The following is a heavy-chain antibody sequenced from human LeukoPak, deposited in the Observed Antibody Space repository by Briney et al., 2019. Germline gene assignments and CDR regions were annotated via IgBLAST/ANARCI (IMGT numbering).Heavy chain of an antibody. Sequence: QPGRSLRLSCAASGFTFSSYAMHWVRQAPGKGLEWVAVISYDGSNKYYADSVKGRFTISRDNAKNSLYLQMNSLRAEDTAVYYCARDRSLYSGYDPYFDLWGRGTLVTVSS. D-gene: IGHD5-12*01. V-gene: IGHV3-30-3*01. CDR2: ISYDGSNK. CDR3: ARDRSLYSGYDPYFDL. J-gene: IGHJ2*01. CDR1: GFTFSSYA.